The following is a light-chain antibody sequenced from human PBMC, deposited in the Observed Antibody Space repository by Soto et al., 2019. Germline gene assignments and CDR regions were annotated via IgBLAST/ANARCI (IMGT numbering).Light chain of an antibody. J-gene: IGLJ1*01. Sequence: QSVLTQPPSVSGAPGQRVTISCTGSSSNIGAGYDVHWYHQLPGTAPKLLIYGNSNRPSGVPDRFSGSKSGTSASLAITGLQAGDEADYYCQSYDSSLSGYVFGTGTKLTVL. CDR3: QSYDSSLSGYV. CDR2: GNS. V-gene: IGLV1-40*01. CDR1: SSNIGAGYD.